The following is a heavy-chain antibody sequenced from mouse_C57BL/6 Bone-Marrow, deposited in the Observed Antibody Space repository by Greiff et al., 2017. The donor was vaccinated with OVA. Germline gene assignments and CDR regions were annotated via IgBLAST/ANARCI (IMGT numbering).Heavy chain of an antibody. D-gene: IGHD1-1*01. CDR2: IWGVGGT. J-gene: IGHJ4*01. Sequence: QVQLKESGPGLVAPSQSLSITCTVSGFSLTSYGVDWVRQSPGKGLEWLGVIWGVGGTTYNSALISSLSISKDTSKSQVFLKMNRLQTDDTAMYYGASSSYDAMDYWGQGTSVTVSS. CDR1: GFSLTSYG. CDR3: ASSSYDAMDY. V-gene: IGHV2-6*01.